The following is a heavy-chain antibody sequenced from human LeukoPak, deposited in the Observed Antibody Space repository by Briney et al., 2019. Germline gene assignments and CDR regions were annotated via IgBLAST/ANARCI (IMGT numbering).Heavy chain of an antibody. J-gene: IGHJ4*02. CDR3: ARAIPIPFDY. Sequence: EWVSYISSSSSTIYYADSVKGRFTISRDNAKNSLYLQMNSLRAEDTAVYYCARAIPIPFDYWGQGTLVTVSS. CDR2: ISSSSSTI. V-gene: IGHV3-48*01.